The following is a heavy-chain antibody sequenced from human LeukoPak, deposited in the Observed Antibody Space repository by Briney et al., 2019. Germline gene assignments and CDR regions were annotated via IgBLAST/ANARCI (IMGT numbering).Heavy chain of an antibody. CDR1: GFTFSGSA. J-gene: IGHJ4*02. V-gene: IGHV3-53*01. CDR3: AKRGGMYPAHYFDY. D-gene: IGHD6-13*01. Sequence: GGSLRLSGAASGFTFSGSAMHWDRQAPGKGLKWVSVIYSGGSTYYADSVKGRFTISRDNSKNTLYLQMNSLRAEDTAVYYCAKRGGMYPAHYFDYWGQGTLVTVSS. CDR2: IYSGGST.